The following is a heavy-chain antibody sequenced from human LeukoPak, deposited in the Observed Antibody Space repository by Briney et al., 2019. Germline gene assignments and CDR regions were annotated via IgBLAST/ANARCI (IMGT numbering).Heavy chain of an antibody. V-gene: IGHV3-7*01. CDR2: IKEDGSEK. CDR3: ASDSSGYQ. CDR1: GFTFSTYW. Sequence: GGSLRLSCAASGFTFSTYWMSWVRQAPGKGLEWVANIKEDGSEKYYGDSVKGRFTISRDNAKNSLYLEMNSLRVEDTAVYYCASDSSGYQWGQGTLVTVSS. J-gene: IGHJ4*02. D-gene: IGHD3-22*01.